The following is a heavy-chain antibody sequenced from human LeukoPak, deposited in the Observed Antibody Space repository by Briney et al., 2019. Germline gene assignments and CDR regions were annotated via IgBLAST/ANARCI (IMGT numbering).Heavy chain of an antibody. J-gene: IGHJ4*02. D-gene: IGHD3-22*01. CDR2: ISTSGSPI. Sequence: LSGGSLRLSCAASGFTFSSYEMNWVRQAPGKGLEWVSYISTSGSPICYGNSVKGRFTISRDNAKNSLYLQMNSLRAEDTALYYCARRGFYDTSGYLFDHWGQGTLVTVSS. CDR1: GFTFSSYE. CDR3: ARRGFYDTSGYLFDH. V-gene: IGHV3-48*03.